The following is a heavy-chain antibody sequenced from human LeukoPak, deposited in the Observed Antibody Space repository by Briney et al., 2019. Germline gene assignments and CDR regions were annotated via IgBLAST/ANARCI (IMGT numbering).Heavy chain of an antibody. CDR3: ARVGAAANYYYYYMDV. V-gene: IGHV4-59*01. Sequence: PSETLSLTCTVSGGSISSYYWSRIPQPPGKGLEWIGYIYYSGSTNYNPSLKSRVTISVDTSKNQFSLKLSSVTAADTAVYYCARVGAAANYYYYYMDVWGKGTTVTVSS. D-gene: IGHD6-13*01. J-gene: IGHJ6*03. CDR1: GGSISSYY. CDR2: IYYSGST.